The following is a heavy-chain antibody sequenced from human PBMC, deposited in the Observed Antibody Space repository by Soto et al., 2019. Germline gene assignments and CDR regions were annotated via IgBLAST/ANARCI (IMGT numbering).Heavy chain of an antibody. J-gene: IGHJ4*02. D-gene: IGHD2-2*02. CDR3: ASESLYRQEAYYFDY. V-gene: IGHV3-30-3*01. CDR1: GFTFSSYA. CDR2: ISYDGSNK. Sequence: QVQLVESGGGVVQPGRSLRLSCAASGFTFSSYAMHWVRQAPGKGLEWVALISYDGSNKYYADSVKGRFTISRDNSKNTLYLQMISLRAEDTAVYYCASESLYRQEAYYFDYWGQGTLVTVSS.